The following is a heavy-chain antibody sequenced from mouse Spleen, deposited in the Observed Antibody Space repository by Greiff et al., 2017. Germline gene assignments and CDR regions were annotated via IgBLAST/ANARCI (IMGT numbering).Heavy chain of an antibody. CDR2: ISNGGGST. CDR3: ARHLWYFDV. CDR1: GFTFSDYY. Sequence: EVKLVESGGGLVQPGGSLKLSCATSGFTFSDYYMYWVRQTPEKRLEWVAYISNGGGSTYYPDTVKGRFTISRDNAKNTLYLQMSRLKSEDTAMYYCARHLWYFDVWGAGTTVTVSS. J-gene: IGHJ1*01. V-gene: IGHV5-12*02.